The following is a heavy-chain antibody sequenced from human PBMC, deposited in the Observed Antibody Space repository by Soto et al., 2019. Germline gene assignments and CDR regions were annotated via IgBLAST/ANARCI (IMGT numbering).Heavy chain of an antibody. J-gene: IGHJ5*02. D-gene: IGHD1-20*01. CDR1: GFVSKDYD. Sequence: QVQLAESGGGLVQPGRSLRLSCATSGFVSKDYDIHWVRQAPGKGLAWLASISYDGRNKDYADSVKGRFTISRDKSKNTLSLQINSLGAEDTAVYYCSRGITGGLDAWGPGTLVTVSS. V-gene: IGHV3-30*03. CDR3: SRGITGGLDA. CDR2: ISYDGRNK.